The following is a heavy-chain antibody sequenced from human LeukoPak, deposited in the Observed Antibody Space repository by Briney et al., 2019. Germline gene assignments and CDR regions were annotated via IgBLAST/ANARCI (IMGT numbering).Heavy chain of an antibody. V-gene: IGHV4-4*07. CDR2: IYTSGST. J-gene: IGHJ5*02. CDR3: ARDGYTQPPPNWFDP. D-gene: IGHD5-24*01. CDR1: GGSISSYY. Sequence: SETLSLTCTVSGGSISSYYWSWIRQPAGKGLEWIGRIYTSGSTNYNPFLKSRVTISVDTSKNQFSLKLSSVTAADTAVYYCARDGYTQPPPNWFDPWGQGTLVTVSS.